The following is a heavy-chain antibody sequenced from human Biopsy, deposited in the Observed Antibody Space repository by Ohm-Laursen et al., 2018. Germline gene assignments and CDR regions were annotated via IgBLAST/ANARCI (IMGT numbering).Heavy chain of an antibody. D-gene: IGHD1-26*01. J-gene: IGHJ4*02. CDR3: ALGGGSYVNFDY. V-gene: IGHV4-59*01. Sequence: PSQTLSLTCAVSGGSISNYFWTWIRQPPGKGLEWIGYFRFEDRTSYSSSLKSRVTISADTSKNQFSLRLSSVTAADTAVYYCALGGGSYVNFDYWGQGTLVTVSS. CDR2: FRFEDRT. CDR1: GGSISNYF.